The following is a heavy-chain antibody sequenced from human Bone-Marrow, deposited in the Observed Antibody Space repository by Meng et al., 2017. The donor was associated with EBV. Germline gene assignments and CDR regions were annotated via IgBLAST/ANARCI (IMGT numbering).Heavy chain of an antibody. CDR2: ISHSGST. CDR1: GGSISSSYW. J-gene: IGHJ2*01. Sequence: QVQLQESGPGTVKPSGTLSLTCAVSGGSISSSYWWSWVRQPPGKGLEWIGEISHSGSTNYNPSLKSRVTISVDKSKNQFSLKLNSVTAADTAVYYCATDRAVAGHRYFDLWGRGTLVTVSS. CDR3: ATDRAVAGHRYFDL. V-gene: IGHV4-4*02. D-gene: IGHD6-19*01.